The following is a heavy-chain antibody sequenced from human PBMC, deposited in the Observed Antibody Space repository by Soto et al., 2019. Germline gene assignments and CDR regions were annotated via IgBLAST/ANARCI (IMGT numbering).Heavy chain of an antibody. D-gene: IGHD3-3*01. CDR2: IYPGDSET. J-gene: IGHJ6*02. CDR3: ARPSGSASESALWSATSGVHV. Sequence: PGESLKISCKGSGYSFTSYWIGWVRQMPGKGLEWMGIIYPGDSETRYSPSFQGQVTISADKSISTAYLQWSSLKASDTAMYYCARPSGSASESALWSATSGVHVWGQGTMVTVSS. CDR1: GYSFTSYW. V-gene: IGHV5-51*01.